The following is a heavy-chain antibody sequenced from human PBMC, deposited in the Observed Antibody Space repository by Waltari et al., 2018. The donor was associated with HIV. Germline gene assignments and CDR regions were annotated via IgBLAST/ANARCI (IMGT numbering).Heavy chain of an antibody. CDR2: ITNNGSP. CDR1: GGSFNGYF. V-gene: IGHV4-34*02. Sequence: QAQLQQWGAGLLKPSDTLSLTCAVYGGSFNGYFWTWIRQSPGRHLEWIGEITNNGSPTYNPSLKSRVKIFVDSSKNQFSLRLRSVNAADTAVYYCARALRVPEATSRLSFDSWGQGTLVTVS. D-gene: IGHD6-25*01. J-gene: IGHJ5*01. CDR3: ARALRVPEATSRLSFDS.